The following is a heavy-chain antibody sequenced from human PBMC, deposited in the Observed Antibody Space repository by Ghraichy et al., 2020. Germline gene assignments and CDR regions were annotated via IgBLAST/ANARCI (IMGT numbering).Heavy chain of an antibody. V-gene: IGHV3-74*01. J-gene: IGHJ4*02. CDR1: GFTFSGYW. D-gene: IGHD3-10*01. Sequence: GGSLRLSCAVSGFTFSGYWMHWVRQVPGEGLVWVSSIKNDGTFTSYAESVKGRFTISRDNANNMVYLQMNSLRADDTAVYYCAREALGGTSDYWGQGTLVTVSS. CDR3: AREALGGTSDY. CDR2: IKNDGTFT.